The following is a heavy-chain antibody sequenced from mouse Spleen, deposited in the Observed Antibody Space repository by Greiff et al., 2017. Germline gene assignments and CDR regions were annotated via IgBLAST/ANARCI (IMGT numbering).Heavy chain of an antibody. J-gene: IGHJ2*01. CDR1: GFTFSDYG. V-gene: IGHV5-17*01. D-gene: IGHD3-1*01. CDR3: ARQLFDY. Sequence: VQLQQSGGGLVKPGGSLKLSCAASGFTFSDYGMHWVRQAPEKGLEWVAYISSGSSTIYYADKVKGRFTISRDNAKNTLFLQMTSLRSEDTAMYYCARQLFDYWGQGTTLTVSS. CDR2: ISSGSSTI.